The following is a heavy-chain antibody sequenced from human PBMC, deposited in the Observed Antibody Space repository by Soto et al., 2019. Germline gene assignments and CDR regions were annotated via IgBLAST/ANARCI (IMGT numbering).Heavy chain of an antibody. D-gene: IGHD5-12*01. J-gene: IGHJ1*01. Sequence: EVQLVESGGGLVQPGGSLRLSCAASGFTFSSYWMHWVRQAPGKGLVWVSRINSDGSSTSYADSVKGRFTISRDNDKNTLYLQMNSLRAEDTAVYYCAREWGGSSGYDWWGQGTLVTVSS. CDR3: AREWGGSSGYDW. CDR1: GFTFSSYW. V-gene: IGHV3-74*01. CDR2: INSDGSST.